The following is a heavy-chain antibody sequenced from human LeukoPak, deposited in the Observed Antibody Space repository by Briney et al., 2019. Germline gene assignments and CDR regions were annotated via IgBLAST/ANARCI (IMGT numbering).Heavy chain of an antibody. D-gene: IGHD2-21*02. Sequence: SVKVSCKASGGTFSSYAISWVRQAPGQGLEWMGGIIPIFGTANYAQKFQGRVTITADKSTSTAYMELSSLRSEDTAVYYCASFLHCGGDCPNWFDPWGQGTLVTVSS. V-gene: IGHV1-69*06. CDR3: ASFLHCGGDCPNWFDP. CDR1: GGTFSSYA. CDR2: IIPIFGTA. J-gene: IGHJ5*02.